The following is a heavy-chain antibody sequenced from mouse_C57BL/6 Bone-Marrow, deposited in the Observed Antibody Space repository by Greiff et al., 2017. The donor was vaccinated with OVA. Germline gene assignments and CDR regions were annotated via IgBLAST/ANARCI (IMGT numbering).Heavy chain of an antibody. D-gene: IGHD2-4*01. Sequence: VKLQQPGAELVMPGASVKPSCKASGYTFTSYWMHWVKQRPGQGLEWIGEIDPSDSYTNYNQKFKGKSTLTVDKSSSTAYMQLSSLTSEDSAVYYCAKDDYDDGTWFAYWGQGTLVTVSA. CDR2: IDPSDSYT. V-gene: IGHV1-69*01. CDR3: AKDDYDDGTWFAY. J-gene: IGHJ3*01. CDR1: GYTFTSYW.